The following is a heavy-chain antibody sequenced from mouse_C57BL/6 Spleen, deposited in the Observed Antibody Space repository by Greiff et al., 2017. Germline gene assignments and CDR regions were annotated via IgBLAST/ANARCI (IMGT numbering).Heavy chain of an antibody. V-gene: IGHV1-22*01. J-gene: IGHJ1*03. CDR3: ARSYDYGRYFEV. CDR1: GYTFTDYN. D-gene: IGHD2-4*01. Sequence: EVQLQQSGPELVQPGASVTMSCKASGYTFTDYNMHWVKQSHGKSLEWIGYINPNNGGTSYNQKFKGKATLTVNKSSSTAYMKLRSLTSEDSAVYYCARSYDYGRYFEVWGTGTTVTVSS. CDR2: INPNNGGT.